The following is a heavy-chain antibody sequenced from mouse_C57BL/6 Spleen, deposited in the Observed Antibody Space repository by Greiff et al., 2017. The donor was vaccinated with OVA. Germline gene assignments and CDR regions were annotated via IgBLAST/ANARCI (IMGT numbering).Heavy chain of an antibody. Sequence: QVQLQQSGTELVKPGASVKLSCKASGYTFTSYWMHWVKQRPGQGLEWIGNINPSNGGTNYNEKFKSKATLTVDKSSSTAYMQLSSLTSEDSAVYYCAREGQLGAWFAYWGQGTLVTVSA. J-gene: IGHJ3*01. CDR2: INPSNGGT. CDR3: AREGQLGAWFAY. CDR1: GYTFTSYW. V-gene: IGHV1-53*01. D-gene: IGHD6-1*01.